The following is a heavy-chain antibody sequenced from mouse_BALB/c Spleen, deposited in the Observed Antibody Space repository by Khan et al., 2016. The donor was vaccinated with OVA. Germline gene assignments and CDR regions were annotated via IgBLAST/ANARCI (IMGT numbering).Heavy chain of an antibody. CDR1: GYSITSEYA. J-gene: IGHJ3*01. D-gene: IGHD2-4*01. Sequence: EVKLEESGPGLVKPSQSLSLTCTVTGYSITSEYAWNWIRQFPGNKLEWMGDINYSGNTRFNPSLKSRTSITRDTSKNQFFLQLNSVTTEDTATYYCARKDYYDYDPFPYWGQGTLVTVSA. CDR3: ARKDYYDYDPFPY. V-gene: IGHV3-2*02. CDR2: INYSGNT.